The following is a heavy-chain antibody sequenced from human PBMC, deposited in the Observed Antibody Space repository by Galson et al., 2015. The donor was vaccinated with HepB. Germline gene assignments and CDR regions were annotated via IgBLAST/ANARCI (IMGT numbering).Heavy chain of an antibody. CDR2: INHSGST. V-gene: IGHV4-34*01. J-gene: IGHJ6*03. CDR3: ARGLRPEGYYYYYMDV. Sequence: SETLSLTCAVYGGSFSGYYWSWIRQPPGKGLEWIGEINHSGSTNYNPSLKSRVTISVDTSKNQFSLKLSSVTAADTAVYYCARGLRPEGYYYYYMDVWGKGTTVTVSS. CDR1: GGSFSGYY.